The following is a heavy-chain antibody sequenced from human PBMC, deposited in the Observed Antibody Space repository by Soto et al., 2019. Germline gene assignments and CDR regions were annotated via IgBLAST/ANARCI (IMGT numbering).Heavy chain of an antibody. V-gene: IGHV4-59*01. CDR3: ALRSMAVVPEY. CDR1: GDSISSYY. CDR2: LYYGRSA. D-gene: IGHD3-22*01. Sequence: QVQLQESGPGLVKPSETLSLTCAVSGDSISSYYCMWIRQPPGKGLESIGYLYYGRSANYNPSLKSRSTLSVDTSTNQCSLTLSSMTAGDKAVYYCALRSMAVVPEYWGQGTLGTVSS. J-gene: IGHJ4*02.